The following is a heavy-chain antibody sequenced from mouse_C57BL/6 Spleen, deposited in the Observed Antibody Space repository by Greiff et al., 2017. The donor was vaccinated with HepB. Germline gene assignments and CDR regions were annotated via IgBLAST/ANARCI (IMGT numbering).Heavy chain of an antibody. J-gene: IGHJ4*01. Sequence: VQLQQSGAELVRPGASVKLSCTASGFNIKDDYMHWVKQRPEQGLEWIGWIDPENGDTEYASKFQGKATITADTSSNTAYLQLSSLTSEDTAVYYCTTRGNNYAMDYWGQGTSVTVFS. CDR3: TTRGNNYAMDY. CDR2: IDPENGDT. D-gene: IGHD2-1*01. V-gene: IGHV14-4*01. CDR1: GFNIKDDY.